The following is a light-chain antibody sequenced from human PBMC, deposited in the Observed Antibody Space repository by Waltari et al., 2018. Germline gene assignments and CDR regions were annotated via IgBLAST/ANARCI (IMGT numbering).Light chain of an antibody. V-gene: IGKV1-9*01. CDR1: QGISNY. CDR2: AAS. CDR3: QQVNSYPLT. Sequence: DIQLTQSPSFLSTSVGDRVTITCRASQGISNYLVWYQQKPGKAPRVLIHAASTLQVGVPSRFSGSGSGTEFTLTISSLQPEDSATYYCQQVNSYPLTFGGGTKVEIK. J-gene: IGKJ4*01.